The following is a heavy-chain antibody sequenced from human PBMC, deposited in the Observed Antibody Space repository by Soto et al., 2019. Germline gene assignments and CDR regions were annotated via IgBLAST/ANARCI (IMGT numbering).Heavy chain of an antibody. CDR1: GYTFTSYD. Sequence: QVQLMQSGAEVKKPGASVKVSCKASGYTFTSYDITWVRQATGQGLEWMGWMNPNSGKTGYAQKFQGRVTMTRNTSISTAYMELSSLRSEDTAVYYCARPRYFGSGSNWFDPWGQGTLVTVSS. CDR3: ARPRYFGSGSNWFDP. V-gene: IGHV1-8*01. D-gene: IGHD3-10*01. J-gene: IGHJ5*02. CDR2: MNPNSGKT.